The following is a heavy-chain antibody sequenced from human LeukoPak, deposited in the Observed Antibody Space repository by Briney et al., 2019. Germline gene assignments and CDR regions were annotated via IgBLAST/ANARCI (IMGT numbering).Heavy chain of an antibody. CDR3: ARGPYYDSSGYFIY. CDR1: GGSFSGYY. CDR2: INHSGST. V-gene: IGHV4-34*01. Sequence: SETLSLTCAVYGGSFSGYYWNWLRQPPGKGLEWIGEINHSGSTNYNPSLKSRVTISVDTSKNQFSLKLSSVTAADTAVYYCARGPYYDSSGYFIYWGQGTLVTVSS. D-gene: IGHD3-22*01. J-gene: IGHJ4*02.